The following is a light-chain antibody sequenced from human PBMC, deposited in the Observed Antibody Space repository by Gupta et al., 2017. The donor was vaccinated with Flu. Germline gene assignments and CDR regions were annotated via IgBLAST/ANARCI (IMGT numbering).Light chain of an antibody. V-gene: IGLV1-51*01. CDR1: SSNIGINY. J-gene: IGLJ2*01. Sequence: QSALTHPPSVSAAPGQKVTISCSGSSSNIGINYVSWYQQLPGTAPKLLIFDNHKRPSGIPDRFSGSKSGTSATLGITGLQTGDEADYYCGTWDNSLSAMVFGGGTKVTVL. CDR2: DNH. CDR3: GTWDNSLSAMV.